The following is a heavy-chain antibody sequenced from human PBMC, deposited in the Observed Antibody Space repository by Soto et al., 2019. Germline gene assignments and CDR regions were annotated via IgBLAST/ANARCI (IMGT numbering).Heavy chain of an antibody. Sequence: GASVKVSCKASGYTFIGYYIHWVRQAPGQGLEWMGWINPNSGDTNYAQNFQGRVTMTRDTSISTAYMDLSRLMSDDTAVYYCAFGTTVPWFDPWGQGTLVTVSS. D-gene: IGHD1-7*01. V-gene: IGHV1-2*02. CDR3: AFGTTVPWFDP. CDR1: GYTFIGYY. CDR2: INPNSGDT. J-gene: IGHJ5*02.